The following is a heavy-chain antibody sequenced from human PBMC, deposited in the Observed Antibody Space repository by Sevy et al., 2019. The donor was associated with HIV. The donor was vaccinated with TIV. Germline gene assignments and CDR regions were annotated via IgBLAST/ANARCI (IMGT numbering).Heavy chain of an antibody. V-gene: IGHV1-2*02. Sequence: ASVKVSCETSGYTFTYYYIHWVRQAPGQGLEWMGWINPSSGGTQYAQKFQGRVSVTRDTSRRTSYMELRRLRSDETALYYCARQVDNWFDPWGQGTPVTVSS. CDR2: INPSSGGT. J-gene: IGHJ5*02. D-gene: IGHD2-15*01. CDR1: GYTFTYYY. CDR3: ARQVDNWFDP.